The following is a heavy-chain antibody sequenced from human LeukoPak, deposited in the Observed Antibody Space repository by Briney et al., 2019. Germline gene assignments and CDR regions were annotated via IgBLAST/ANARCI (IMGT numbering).Heavy chain of an antibody. CDR1: GFTFSAYW. CDR2: IHREGTTT. J-gene: IGHJ4*02. Sequence: GGSLTLSCAASGFTFSAYWMHWVRQVPGKGLVWVSRIHREGTTTIYADSMKGRFTISRDNGKNTLYLHMNSLRADDTAVYYCARDSDWLLFDYWGQGTLVTVSS. V-gene: IGHV3-74*01. CDR3: ARDSDWLLFDY. D-gene: IGHD3-9*01.